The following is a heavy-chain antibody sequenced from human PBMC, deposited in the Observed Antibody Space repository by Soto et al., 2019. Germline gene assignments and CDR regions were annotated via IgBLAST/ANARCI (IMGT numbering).Heavy chain of an antibody. CDR1: GYTFTSYA. V-gene: IGHV1-3*01. CDR3: ARDLPMVVAATQGFDY. D-gene: IGHD2-15*01. CDR2: INAGNGNT. Sequence: QVQLVQSGAEVKKPGASVKVSCKASGYTFTSYAMHWVRQAPGQRLEWMGWINAGNGNTKYSQKFQGRVTITRDTPASTAYMELSSLRSEDTAVYYCARDLPMVVAATQGFDYWGQGTLVTVSS. J-gene: IGHJ4*02.